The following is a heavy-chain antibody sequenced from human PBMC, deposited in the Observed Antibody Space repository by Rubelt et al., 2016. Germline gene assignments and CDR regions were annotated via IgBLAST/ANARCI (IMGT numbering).Heavy chain of an antibody. V-gene: IGHV3-30*04. CDR1: TYA. CDR3: ARDYCSSTSCLFDY. J-gene: IGHJ4*02. Sequence: TYAMHWVRQAPGKGLEWVGIISYDGTNKYYADSVKGRFTISRDNSENTLYLQMNSLRPEDTAVYYCARDYCSSTSCLFDYWGQGNLVTVSS. CDR2: ISYDGTNK. D-gene: IGHD2-2*01.